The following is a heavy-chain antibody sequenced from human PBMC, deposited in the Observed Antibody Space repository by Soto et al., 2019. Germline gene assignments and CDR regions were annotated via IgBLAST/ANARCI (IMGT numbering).Heavy chain of an antibody. Sequence: QVQLVQSGAEVKKPGSSVKVSCKASGGTFSSYTISWVRQAPGQGLEWMGRIIPILGIANYAQKFQGRVTITADKSTSTAYMELSSVRSEDTAVYYCARGGYSGYEDYWGQGTLVTVSS. CDR1: GGTFSSYT. CDR2: IIPILGIA. D-gene: IGHD5-12*01. CDR3: ARGGYSGYEDY. V-gene: IGHV1-69*02. J-gene: IGHJ4*02.